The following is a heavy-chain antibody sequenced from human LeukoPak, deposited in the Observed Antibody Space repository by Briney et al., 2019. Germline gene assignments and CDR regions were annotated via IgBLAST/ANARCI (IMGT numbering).Heavy chain of an antibody. CDR1: GGSISTYY. CDR2: ISYSGST. Sequence: SETLSLTCTVPGGSISTYYWTWIRQPPGKGLEWIGYISYSGSTNYNPSLKSRVTFSVDTSKSQFSLKLSSVTAADSAVYYCASGRGLYSFYAFNIWGQGTMVTVSS. CDR3: ASGRGLYSFYAFNI. D-gene: IGHD5-18*01. J-gene: IGHJ3*02. V-gene: IGHV4-59*01.